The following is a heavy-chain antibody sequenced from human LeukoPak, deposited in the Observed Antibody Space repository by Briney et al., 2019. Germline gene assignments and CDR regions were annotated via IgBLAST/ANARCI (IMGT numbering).Heavy chain of an antibody. CDR1: GGSISSGDYP. D-gene: IGHD3-10*01. CDR2: IFHTGHT. J-gene: IGHJ4*02. Sequence: PSETLSLTCAVSGGSISSGDYPWSWIRQPPGKGLEWIGYIFHTGHTSYNPSLKSRVTISVDMSKNQLSLKLSSVTAADTAVYYCARGFYGSGSQFDYWGQGTLVTVSS. V-gene: IGHV4-30-2*01. CDR3: ARGFYGSGSQFDY.